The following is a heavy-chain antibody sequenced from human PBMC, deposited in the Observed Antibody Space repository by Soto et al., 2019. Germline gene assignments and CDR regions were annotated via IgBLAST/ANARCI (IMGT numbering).Heavy chain of an antibody. D-gene: IGHD3-3*01. CDR3: ARDGDPQSAFWSGPLGGGRFEP. CDR2: IVPMFGTA. Sequence: QVQLVQSGAEVKKPGSSVNVSCKTSGGTFGNSAVTWVRQAPGQGLEWLGGIVPMFGTANYAQKFQGRGTITADESTITAYMELSSLNTADTAVYYCARDGDPQSAFWSGPLGGGRFEPWGQGTLVTVSS. J-gene: IGHJ5*02. CDR1: GGTFGNSA. V-gene: IGHV1-69*12.